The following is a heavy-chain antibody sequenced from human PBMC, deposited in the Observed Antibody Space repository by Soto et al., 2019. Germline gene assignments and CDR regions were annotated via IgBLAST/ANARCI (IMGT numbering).Heavy chain of an antibody. CDR2: ISYDGSNK. D-gene: IGHD3-3*01. CDR3: VKVLQSFYDYGSGYPLIDI. J-gene: IGHJ6*02. CDR1: GFTFSSYG. Sequence: PGGSLRLSCAASGFTFSSYGMHWVRQAPGKGLEWVAVISYDGSNKYYADSVKGRFTISRDNSKNTLYLQMNSLRAEDTAVYYSVKVLQSFYDYGSGYPLIDIRGQGTTVPVSS. V-gene: IGHV3-30*18.